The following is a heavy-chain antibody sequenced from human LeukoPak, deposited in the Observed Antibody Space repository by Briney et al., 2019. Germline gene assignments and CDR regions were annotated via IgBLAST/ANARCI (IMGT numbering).Heavy chain of an antibody. CDR2: VST. CDR3: ARAGYSYGIISYFDS. J-gene: IGHJ4*02. Sequence: PGGSLRLSCAASGFTFSSHSMNWVRQAPGKGLEWIGVSTYYNPSLKNRVTISRDTSKNQFSLKLSSVTAADTAIYYCARAGYSYGIISYFDSWGQGTLVTVSS. D-gene: IGHD5-18*01. V-gene: IGHV4-34*01. CDR1: GFTFSSHS.